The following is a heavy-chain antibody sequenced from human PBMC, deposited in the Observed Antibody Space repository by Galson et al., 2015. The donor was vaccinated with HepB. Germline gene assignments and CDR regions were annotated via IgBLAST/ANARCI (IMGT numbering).Heavy chain of an antibody. Sequence: LRLSCAASGFTFSSYAMSWVRQAPGKGLEWVSAISGSGGSTYYADSVKGRFTISRDNSKNTLYLQMNSLRAEDTAVYYCAKHEYYYGSGSYYNWGQGTLVTVSS. CDR1: GFTFSSYA. CDR3: AKHEYYYGSGSYYN. V-gene: IGHV3-23*01. D-gene: IGHD3-10*01. CDR2: ISGSGGST. J-gene: IGHJ4*02.